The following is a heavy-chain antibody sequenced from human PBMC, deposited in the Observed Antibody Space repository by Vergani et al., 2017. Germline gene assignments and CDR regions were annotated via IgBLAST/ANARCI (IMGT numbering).Heavy chain of an antibody. Sequence: QVQLVASGGGVVQPGRSLRLSCAASGFTFRSYAMHWVRQAPGKGLEWVAVISYDGSNKYYADSVKGRFTISRDNSKNTLYLQMNSLRAEDTAVYYCAREDIVATTDYWGQGTLVTVSS. D-gene: IGHD5-12*01. CDR2: ISYDGSNK. CDR3: AREDIVATTDY. V-gene: IGHV3-30-3*01. CDR1: GFTFRSYA. J-gene: IGHJ4*02.